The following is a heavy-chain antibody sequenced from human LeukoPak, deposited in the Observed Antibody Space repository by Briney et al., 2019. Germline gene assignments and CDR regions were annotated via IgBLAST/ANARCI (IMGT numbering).Heavy chain of an antibody. J-gene: IGHJ4*02. CDR2: INPNSGGT. V-gene: IGHV1-2*06. CDR1: GYTFTVYY. D-gene: IGHD6-13*01. Sequence: ASVKVSCKASGYTFTVYYMHWVRQAPGQGLEWMGRINPNSGGTNYAQKFQGRVTMTRDTSISTAYMELSRLRSDDTAVYYCARDLEGIAAAKWGYWGQGTLVTVSS. CDR3: ARDLEGIAAAKWGY.